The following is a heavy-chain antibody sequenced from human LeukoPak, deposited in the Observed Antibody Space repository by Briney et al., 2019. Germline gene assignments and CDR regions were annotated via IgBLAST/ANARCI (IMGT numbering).Heavy chain of an antibody. J-gene: IGHJ4*02. CDR3: AKGSVVVVAATQFDY. Sequence: GGSLRLSSAASGFTFYDYAMHRVRPAPRKGLGWVSDISWNSGSIGYADSVKGRFTISRDNAKNSLYLQMNSLRAEDTALYYCAKGSVVVVAATQFDYWGQGTLVTVSS. D-gene: IGHD2-15*01. V-gene: IGHV3-9*01. CDR1: GFTFYDYA. CDR2: ISWNSGSI.